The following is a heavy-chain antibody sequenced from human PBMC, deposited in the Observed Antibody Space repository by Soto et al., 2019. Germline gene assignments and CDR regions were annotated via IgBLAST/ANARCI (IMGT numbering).Heavy chain of an antibody. Sequence: SETLSLTCTVSGDSISSSNSHWGWTRQPPGKGLEYIGSVYYGGAIFYSGNIYYNPSLKSRVTISLDTSKNQFSLRLSSVTAADTGVYYCVRYDRINMKPYSPEGFHIWGQGTMVTVSS. CDR3: VRYDRINMKPYSPEGFHI. V-gene: IGHV4-39*01. CDR2: VYYGGAIFYSGNI. J-gene: IGHJ3*02. D-gene: IGHD3-3*02. CDR1: GDSISSSNSH.